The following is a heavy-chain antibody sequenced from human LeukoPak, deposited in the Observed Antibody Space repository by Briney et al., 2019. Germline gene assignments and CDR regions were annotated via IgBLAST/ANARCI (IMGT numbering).Heavy chain of an antibody. V-gene: IGHV4-39*01. J-gene: IGHJ1*01. CDR2: IYYSGRT. Sequence: PSETLSLTCSVSGDSVSRSDSYWDWIRQPPGKGLEWIGTIYYSGRTYYSPSLKSRVTMSADPSNNQFSLNLRSVTAADTALYYCARRRYYDGSGYLEWGQGTLLSVSS. D-gene: IGHD3-22*01. CDR1: GDSVSRSDSY. CDR3: ARRRYYDGSGYLE.